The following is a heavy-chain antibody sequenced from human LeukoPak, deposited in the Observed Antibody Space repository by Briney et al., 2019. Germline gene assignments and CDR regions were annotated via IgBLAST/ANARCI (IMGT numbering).Heavy chain of an antibody. Sequence: SETLSLTCTVSGGSISSSSYYWGWIRQPPGKGLEWIGSIYYSGSTYYNPSLKSRVTISVDTSKNQFSLKLSSVTAADTAVYYCARVVVMVRGVDYWGQGTLVTVSS. CDR3: ARVVVMVRGVDY. V-gene: IGHV4-39*07. CDR2: IYYSGST. J-gene: IGHJ4*02. CDR1: GGSISSSSYY. D-gene: IGHD3-10*01.